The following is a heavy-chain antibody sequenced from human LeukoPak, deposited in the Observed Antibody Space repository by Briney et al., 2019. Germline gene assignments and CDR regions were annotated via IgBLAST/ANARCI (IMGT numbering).Heavy chain of an antibody. Sequence: PGGSLRHSRVASGFIFENFAIHWVRQAPGKGLEWVSIVSFDGTNNFYADSVNGRFTVSRDNSKNTVYLHMNSLRPDDTAVYFCARDRNVIGADFDSWGQGTLVTVSS. CDR2: VSFDGTNN. V-gene: IGHV3-30*04. CDR3: ARDRNVIGADFDS. D-gene: IGHD2/OR15-2a*01. J-gene: IGHJ5*01. CDR1: GFIFENFA.